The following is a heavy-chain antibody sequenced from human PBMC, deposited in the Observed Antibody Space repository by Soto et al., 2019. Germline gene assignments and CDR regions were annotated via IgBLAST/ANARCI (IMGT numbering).Heavy chain of an antibody. D-gene: IGHD1-26*01. V-gene: IGHV3-15*07. J-gene: IGHJ4*01. Sequence: GGSLRLSCAASDFVFSNAWINWVRQAPGKGLEWVGRIKSRALGGTTDFAAPVRGRFAITRDDSRNMVYMQMNNLNTEDTAVYYCTTDSYSPIVEVRFDYWGHGTQVTVSS. CDR2: IKSRALGGTT. CDR3: TTDSYSPIVEVRFDY. CDR1: DFVFSNAW.